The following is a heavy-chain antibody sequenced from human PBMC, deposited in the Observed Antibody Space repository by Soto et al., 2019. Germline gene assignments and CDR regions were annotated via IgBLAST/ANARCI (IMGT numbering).Heavy chain of an antibody. D-gene: IGHD4-4*01. CDR3: ARAHDYSNYENNWFDP. Sequence: ASVKVSCKASGGTFSSYAISWVRQAPGQGLEWMGGIIPIFGTANYAQKFQGRVTITADESTSTAYMELSSLRSEDTAVYYCARAHDYSNYENNWFDPWGQGTLVTVSS. V-gene: IGHV1-69*13. J-gene: IGHJ5*02. CDR1: GGTFSSYA. CDR2: IIPIFGTA.